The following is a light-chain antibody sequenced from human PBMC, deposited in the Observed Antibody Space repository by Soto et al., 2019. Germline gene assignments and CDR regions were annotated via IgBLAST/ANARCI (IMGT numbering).Light chain of an antibody. CDR1: QSIDTW. V-gene: IGKV1-5*01. CDR2: DVS. CDR3: QQYNAYFT. Sequence: DIQMTQSPSTLPASIGGRVTITCRPSQSIDTWLAWYQQKPGKAPKLLIYDVSTLQSGVPSRFSGGGSGKHFTLTISSLQPDDFATYYCQQYNAYFTFGQGTKVKMK. J-gene: IGKJ2*01.